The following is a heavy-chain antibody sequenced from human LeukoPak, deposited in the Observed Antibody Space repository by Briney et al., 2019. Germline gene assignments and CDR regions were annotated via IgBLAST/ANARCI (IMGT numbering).Heavy chain of an antibody. J-gene: IGHJ4*02. CDR2: IYYSGST. CDR3: ARDGRYDSSGYTFDY. CDR1: GGSITSYH. V-gene: IGHV4-59*01. Sequence: KPSETLSLTCTVSGGSITSYHWSWIRQPPGKGLEWIGYIYYSGSTNYNPSLKSRVTISVDTSKNQFSLKLSSVTAADTAVYYCARDGRYDSSGYTFDYWGQGTLVTVSS. D-gene: IGHD3-22*01.